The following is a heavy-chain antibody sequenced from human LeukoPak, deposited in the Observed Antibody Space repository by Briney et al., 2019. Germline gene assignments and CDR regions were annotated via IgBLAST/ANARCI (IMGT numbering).Heavy chain of an antibody. CDR2: IGSDNGNT. CDR1: GYTFTSFG. Sequence: ASVKVSCKASGYTFTSFGISWVRQAPGQGLEWMGWIGSDNGNTNYAQKLQGRVTMTTDTSANTAYMELRSLRSDDTAVYYCARDRYVPLMRTRERNYDYVWGTYRYRYFDYWGQGTLLTVSS. D-gene: IGHD3-16*02. V-gene: IGHV1-18*01. J-gene: IGHJ4*02. CDR3: ARDRYVPLMRTRERNYDYVWGTYRYRYFDY.